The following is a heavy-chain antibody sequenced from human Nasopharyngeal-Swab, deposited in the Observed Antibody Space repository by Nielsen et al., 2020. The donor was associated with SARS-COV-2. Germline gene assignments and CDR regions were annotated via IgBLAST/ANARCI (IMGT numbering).Heavy chain of an antibody. J-gene: IGHJ6*03. V-gene: IGHV4-30-4*01. CDR3: ARVLGEQWLVNYYYYMDV. CDR2: IYYSGST. Sequence: WIRQPQGKGLEWIGYIYYSGSTYYNPSLKSRVTISVDTSKNQFSLKLSSVTAADTAVYYCARVLGEQWLVNYYYYMDVWGKGTTVTVSS. D-gene: IGHD6-19*01.